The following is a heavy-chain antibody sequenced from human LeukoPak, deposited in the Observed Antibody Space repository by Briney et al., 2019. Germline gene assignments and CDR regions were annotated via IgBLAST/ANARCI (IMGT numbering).Heavy chain of an antibody. V-gene: IGHV3-20*04. Sequence: GGSVRLSCAASGFTFSSYAMSWVRQAPGKGLEWVTGITWNGASTGFADSVKGRFTISRDNAKNSLYLGMSSLRAEDTALYYCAREYGDYTSYFDLWGRGTMVTASS. J-gene: IGHJ2*01. D-gene: IGHD4-17*01. CDR2: ITWNGAST. CDR3: AREYGDYTSYFDL. CDR1: GFTFSSYA.